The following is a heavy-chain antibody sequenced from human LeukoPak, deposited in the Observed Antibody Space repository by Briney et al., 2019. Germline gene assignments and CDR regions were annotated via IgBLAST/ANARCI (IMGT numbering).Heavy chain of an antibody. D-gene: IGHD6-13*01. CDR3: AKDVVRGDSSSWYNY. J-gene: IGHJ4*02. V-gene: IGHV3-23*01. Sequence: GGSLRLSCAASGFTFSSYAMSWVRQAPGKGLEWVSAISGSGGSTYYADSVKGRFTISRDNSKNTLYLQMNSLRAEDTAVYYCAKDVVRGDSSSWYNYWGQGTLVTVSS. CDR2: ISGSGGST. CDR1: GFTFSSYA.